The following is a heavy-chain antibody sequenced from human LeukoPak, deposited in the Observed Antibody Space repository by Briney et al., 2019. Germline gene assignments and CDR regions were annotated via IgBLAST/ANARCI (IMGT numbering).Heavy chain of an antibody. CDR2: IHYSGRT. V-gene: IGHV4-59*01. CDR3: ARRAPLSLAVAGYWYFDL. CDR1: GGSLRSCY. Sequence: SETLSLTCTVSGGSLRSCYWSWLRQPPGKGLEWIGYIHYSGRTNYNPSLKSRVTISVDTSKNQISLKVSSVTSADTAVYYFARRAPLSLAVAGYWYFDLWGRGTLVTVSS. D-gene: IGHD6-19*01. J-gene: IGHJ2*01.